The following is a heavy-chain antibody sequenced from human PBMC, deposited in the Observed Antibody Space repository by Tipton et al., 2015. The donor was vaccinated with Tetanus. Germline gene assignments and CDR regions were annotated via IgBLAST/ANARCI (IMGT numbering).Heavy chain of an antibody. V-gene: IGHV4-61*05. CDR1: GGSISSSSYY. CDR3: ARASQRTFEF. Sequence: LRLSCTVSGGSISSSSYYWGWIRQPPGKGLEWIGNIYNIARTNYNPSLRSRVTMSVDTSKNQFYLQLSSVTAADTAVYFCARASQRTFEFWGQGTLVAVSS. CDR2: IYNIART. J-gene: IGHJ4*02. D-gene: IGHD5-18*01.